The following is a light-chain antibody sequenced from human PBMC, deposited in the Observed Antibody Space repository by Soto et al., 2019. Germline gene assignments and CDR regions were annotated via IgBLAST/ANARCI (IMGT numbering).Light chain of an antibody. J-gene: IGKJ4*01. CDR3: QKYNSASQT. CDR2: AAS. CDR1: QGISNY. Sequence: DIQITQSPSSLPASVGDRVTITFRASQGISNYLAWYQQKPGKVPKLLIYAASTLQSGVPSRFSGSGSGTDFTLTISSLQPEDVATYYCQKYNSASQTFGGGTKVDIK. V-gene: IGKV1-27*01.